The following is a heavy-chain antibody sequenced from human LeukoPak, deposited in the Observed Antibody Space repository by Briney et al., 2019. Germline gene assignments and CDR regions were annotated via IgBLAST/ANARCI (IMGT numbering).Heavy chain of an antibody. V-gene: IGHV3-23*01. CDR1: GFTFSTYA. CDR3: ARGAYGDYDS. D-gene: IGHD4-17*01. Sequence: GGSLRLSCAASGFTFSTYAMSWVRKAPGKGVEGVSGISGDSGNTYYADSVQGRFTISRDNSKITLFLQMSGLRAEDTAVYFCARGAYGDYDSWGQGTLVTVSS. J-gene: IGHJ5*01. CDR2: ISGDSGNT.